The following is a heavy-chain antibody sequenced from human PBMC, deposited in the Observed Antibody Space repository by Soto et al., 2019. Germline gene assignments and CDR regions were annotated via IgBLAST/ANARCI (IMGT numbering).Heavy chain of an antibody. CDR1: GFTFSSYS. D-gene: IGHD3-22*01. V-gene: IGHV3-48*01. Sequence: PGGSLRLSCAASGFTFSSYSMNWVRPAPGKGLECVSYISSSSSTIYYADSVKGRFTISRDNAKNSLYLQMSALSAEETAGYYSARDRYPSPYDSSGYTLWLHAYDIWGQGTMVTVSS. CDR2: ISSSSSTI. J-gene: IGHJ3*02. CDR3: ARDRYPSPYDSSGYTLWLHAYDI.